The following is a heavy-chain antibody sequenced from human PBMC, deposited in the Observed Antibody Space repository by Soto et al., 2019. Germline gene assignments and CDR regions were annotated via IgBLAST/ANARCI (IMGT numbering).Heavy chain of an antibody. D-gene: IGHD3-10*01. J-gene: IGHJ5*02. CDR3: TRIEKGSATYT. Sequence: QVTLKESGPVLVKPTETLTLTCTVSGFSLSNTRMGVRWIRQPPGKALEWLAHIFSNDEKSYSTSLKSRLTISKDTSKSQVVLSMTNRDPVDTATYYCTRIEKGSATYTWGQGTLVTVSS. CDR1: GFSLSNTRMG. V-gene: IGHV2-26*01. CDR2: IFSNDEK.